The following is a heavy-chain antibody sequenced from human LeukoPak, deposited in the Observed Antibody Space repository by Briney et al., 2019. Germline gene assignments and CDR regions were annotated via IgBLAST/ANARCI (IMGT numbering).Heavy chain of an antibody. V-gene: IGHV1-24*01. Sequence: ASVKVSCQVSGYTLTELSMHWVRQAPGKGLEWMGGFDPEDGETIYAQKFQGRVTMTEDTSTDTAYMELSSLRSEDTAVYYCATPPRSGPYYFDYWGQGTLVTVSS. J-gene: IGHJ4*02. CDR1: GYTLTELS. D-gene: IGHD2-15*01. CDR3: ATPPRSGPYYFDY. CDR2: FDPEDGET.